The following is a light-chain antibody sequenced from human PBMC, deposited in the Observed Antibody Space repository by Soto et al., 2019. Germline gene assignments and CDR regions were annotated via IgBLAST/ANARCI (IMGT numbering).Light chain of an antibody. CDR3: SSYADSISVL. CDR1: SSDVGAYNY. CDR2: EVT. V-gene: IGLV2-8*01. J-gene: IGLJ3*02. Sequence: QLVLTQPPSASGSPGQSVTISCTGTSSDVGAYNYVSWYQQHPGKAPKLMIYEVTKRPSGVPDRFSGSKSGNTASLTVSGLQAEAEADYYCSSYADSISVLFGGGTKLTVL.